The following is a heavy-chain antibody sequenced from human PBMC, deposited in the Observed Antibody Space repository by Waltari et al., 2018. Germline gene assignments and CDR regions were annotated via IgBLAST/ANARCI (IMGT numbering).Heavy chain of an antibody. J-gene: IGHJ4*02. D-gene: IGHD1-26*01. V-gene: IGHV4-59*02. CDR3: AAMSPGPTTPTDY. Sequence: QVQLQESGPGLVKPSETLSLTCTVSGDSVTNYYCTWIRQSPGKGLDYIGSAYYNGATHYNSSLASRITRSVDTSENQCSLRLRSMTAADTAIYFCAAMSPGPTTPTDYWGQGTLVTVSS. CDR1: GDSVTNYY. CDR2: AYYNGAT.